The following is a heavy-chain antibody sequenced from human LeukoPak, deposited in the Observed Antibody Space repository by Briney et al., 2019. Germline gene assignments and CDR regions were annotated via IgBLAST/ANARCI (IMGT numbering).Heavy chain of an antibody. CDR1: GYTFTSYA. CDR3: ARVRGTVTPYYFDY. Sequence: GASVKVSCKASGYTFTSYAMHWVRRAPGQRLEWMGWINAGNGNTKYSQKFQGRVTITRDTSASTAYMELSSLRSEDTAVYYCARVRGTVTPYYFDYWGQGTLVTVSS. CDR2: INAGNGNT. V-gene: IGHV1-3*01. J-gene: IGHJ4*02. D-gene: IGHD4-17*01.